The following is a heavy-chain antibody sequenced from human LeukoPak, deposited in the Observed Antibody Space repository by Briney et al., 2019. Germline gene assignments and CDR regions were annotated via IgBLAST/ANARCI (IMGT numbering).Heavy chain of an antibody. Sequence: PGGSLRLSCAASGFTFINYEMNWVRQAPGRGLEWVSFISGNASTIYYADSLKGRFTISRDNSKNTLFLLMNSLRAEDTAVYYCAKDHVITFGGVIATLEYWGQGTLVTVSS. CDR2: ISGNASTI. V-gene: IGHV3-48*03. D-gene: IGHD3-16*02. CDR3: AKDHVITFGGVIATLEY. CDR1: GFTFINYE. J-gene: IGHJ4*02.